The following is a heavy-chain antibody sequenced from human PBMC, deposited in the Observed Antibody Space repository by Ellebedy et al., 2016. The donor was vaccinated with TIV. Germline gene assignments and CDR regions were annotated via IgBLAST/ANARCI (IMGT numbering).Heavy chain of an antibody. CDR3: ARLPFKTYSSGWYYFDY. V-gene: IGHV4-30-2*01. CDR1: GGSISSGGYS. Sequence: SETLSLTXAVSGGSISSGGYSWSWIRQPPGKGLEWIGYIYHSGSTYYNPSLKSRVTISVDRSKNQFSLKLSSVTAADTAVYYCARLPFKTYSSGWYYFDYWGQGTLVTVSS. CDR2: IYHSGST. D-gene: IGHD6-19*01. J-gene: IGHJ4*02.